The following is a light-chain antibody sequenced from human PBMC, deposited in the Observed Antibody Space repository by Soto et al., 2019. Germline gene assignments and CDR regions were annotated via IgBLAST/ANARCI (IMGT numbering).Light chain of an antibody. J-gene: IGLJ2*01. CDR2: EGS. CDR3: CSYAGSSTV. CDR1: SSDVGSYNL. Sequence: QSALTQAASVSGSPGQSITISCTGTSSDVGSYNLVSWYQQHPGKAPKLMIYEGSKRPSGVSNRFSGSKSGNTASLTISGLQAEDEADYYCCSYAGSSTVFGGGTKLTGL. V-gene: IGLV2-23*01.